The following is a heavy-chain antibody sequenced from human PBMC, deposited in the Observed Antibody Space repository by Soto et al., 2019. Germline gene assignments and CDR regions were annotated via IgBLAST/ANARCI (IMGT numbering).Heavy chain of an antibody. J-gene: IGHJ6*02. V-gene: IGHV1-2*04. CDR3: ARDLGYGDFWSGYYIVGHPVGGMDV. CDR1: GYTFTGYY. Sequence: ASVKGSCKASGYTFTGYYMHWVRQAPGQGLEWMGWINPNSGGTNYAQKFQGWVTMTRDTSISTAYMELSRLRSDDTAVYYCARDLGYGDFWSGYYIVGHPVGGMDVWGQGTTVTVS. D-gene: IGHD3-3*01. CDR2: INPNSGGT.